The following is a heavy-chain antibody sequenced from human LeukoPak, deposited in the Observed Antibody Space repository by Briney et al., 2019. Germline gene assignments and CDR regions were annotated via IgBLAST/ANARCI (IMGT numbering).Heavy chain of an antibody. V-gene: IGHV3-11*01. CDR1: GFTFSDYY. J-gene: IGHJ4*02. D-gene: IGHD1-26*01. CDR2: ISSSGSTI. Sequence: GGSLRLSCAASGFTFSDYYMSWIRQAPGKGLEWVSYISSSGSTIYYADSVKGRFTISRDNAKNSLYLQMNSLRAEDTAVYYCARGPSYSGSYHRDFDYWGQGTLVTVSS. CDR3: ARGPSYSGSYHRDFDY.